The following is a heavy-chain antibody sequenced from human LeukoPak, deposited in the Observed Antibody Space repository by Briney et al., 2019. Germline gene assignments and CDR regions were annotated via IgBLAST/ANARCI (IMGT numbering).Heavy chain of an antibody. J-gene: IGHJ5*02. V-gene: IGHV3-23*01. CDR3: AKEGETAVVPAAISS. D-gene: IGHD2-2*01. CDR2: IRGSGGGT. CDR1: GFTFSRFA. Sequence: GGSLRLSCAASGFTFSRFAMTWVRQAPGKGLEWVSSIRGSGGGTYYADSVKGRFTISRDNSRNTLFLQINSLRAEDSAVYFCAKEGETAVVPAAISSWGQGTLVTVSS.